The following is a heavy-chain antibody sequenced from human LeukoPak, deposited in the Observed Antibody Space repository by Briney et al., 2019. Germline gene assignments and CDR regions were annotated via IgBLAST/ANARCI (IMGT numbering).Heavy chain of an antibody. D-gene: IGHD2-2*01. CDR2: IIPILGIA. CDR1: GGTFSSYA. Sequence: PVKVSCKASGGTFSSYAISWVRQAPGQGLEWMGRIIPILGIANYAQKFQGRVTITADKSTSTAYMELSSLRSEDTAVYYCARGRYCSSTSCYEYYYYYYGMDVWGQGTTVTVSS. CDR3: ARGRYCSSTSCYEYYYYYYGMDV. J-gene: IGHJ6*02. V-gene: IGHV1-69*04.